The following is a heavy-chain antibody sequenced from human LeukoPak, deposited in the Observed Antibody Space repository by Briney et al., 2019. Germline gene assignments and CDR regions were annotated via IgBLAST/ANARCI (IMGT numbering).Heavy chain of an antibody. Sequence: SETLSLTCTVSGGSISSGGYYWSWIRQHPGKGLEWIGYIYYSGSTYYNPSLKSRVTISVDTSKNQFSLKLSSVTAADTAVYYCARDDSSSWHQIDYWGQGTLVTVSS. CDR3: ARDDSSSWHQIDY. D-gene: IGHD6-13*01. CDR1: GGSISSGGYY. CDR2: IYYSGST. J-gene: IGHJ4*02. V-gene: IGHV4-31*03.